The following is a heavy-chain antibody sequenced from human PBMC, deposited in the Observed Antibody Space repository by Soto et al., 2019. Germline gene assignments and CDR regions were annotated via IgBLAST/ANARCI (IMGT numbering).Heavy chain of an antibody. CDR3: ARFCVGVGVVAATYFDY. Sequence: QVQLQESGPGLVKPSQTLSLTCTVSGGSISSGGYYWSWIRQHPGKGLEWIGYIYYSGSTYYTPSLKSRVTISVDTSKNPFSLKLSSVTAADTAVYYCARFCVGVGVVAATYFDYWGQGTLVTVSS. CDR1: GGSISSGGYY. CDR2: IYYSGST. D-gene: IGHD2-15*01. J-gene: IGHJ4*02. V-gene: IGHV4-31*03.